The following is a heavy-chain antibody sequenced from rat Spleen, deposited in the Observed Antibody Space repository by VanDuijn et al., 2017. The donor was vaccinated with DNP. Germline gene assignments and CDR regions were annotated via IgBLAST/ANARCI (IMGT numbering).Heavy chain of an antibody. V-gene: IGHV5-31*01. D-gene: IGHD1-11*01. J-gene: IGHJ1*01. Sequence: EVQLVESGGDLVQPGRSLKLSCVASRFTFNSYWMAWIRQVPGKGLEWVASVPSSGGSTYYPDSVKGRFIISRDNAKSSLYLQMDSLRSEDTATYYCATLRRVYWYFDFWGPGTMVTVSS. CDR3: ATLRRVYWYFDF. CDR2: VPSSGGST. CDR1: RFTFNSYW.